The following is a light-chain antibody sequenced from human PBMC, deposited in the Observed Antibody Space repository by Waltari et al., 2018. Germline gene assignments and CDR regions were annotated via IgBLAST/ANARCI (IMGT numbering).Light chain of an antibody. CDR3: QQSYTTLT. CDR1: QSIANY. Sequence: DAQMTQSPSSLSASVGDRVTITCRASQSIANYLNWYQQKPGKVPKLLIYAASSLHSGVPSRFSGSGSGTEFTLTITNLQPEDFATYYCQQSYTTLTFGGGTKVE. V-gene: IGKV1-39*01. J-gene: IGKJ4*01. CDR2: AAS.